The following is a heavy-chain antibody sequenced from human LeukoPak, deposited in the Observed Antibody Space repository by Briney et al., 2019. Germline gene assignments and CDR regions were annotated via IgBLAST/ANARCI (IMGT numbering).Heavy chain of an antibody. CDR3: ARGPRDYYDSSGYLDY. CDR2: IYYSGST. CDR1: GGSISSYY. D-gene: IGHD3-22*01. V-gene: IGHV4-59*01. J-gene: IGHJ4*02. Sequence: SETLSLTCTVSGGSISSYYWSWIRQPPGKGLEWIGYIYYSGSTNYNPSLKSRVTISADTSKNQFSLKLSSVTAADTAVYYCARGPRDYYDSSGYLDYWGQGTLVTVSS.